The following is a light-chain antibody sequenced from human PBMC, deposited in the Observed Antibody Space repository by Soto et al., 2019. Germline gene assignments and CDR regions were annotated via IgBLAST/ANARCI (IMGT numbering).Light chain of an antibody. J-gene: IGKJ5*01. CDR1: QGISNY. Sequence: DIQMTQSPSSVSASVGDRVTITCRASQGISNYLAWYQQKPGKVPKVLIYAASTLQPGVPSRFSGSGSGTDFTLTINSLQPDDIATYYCQNYDSAPITFGQGTRLEIK. CDR3: QNYDSAPIT. CDR2: AAS. V-gene: IGKV1-27*01.